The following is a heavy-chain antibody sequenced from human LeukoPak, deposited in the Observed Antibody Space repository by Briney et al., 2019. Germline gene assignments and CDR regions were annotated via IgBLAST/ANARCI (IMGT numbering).Heavy chain of an antibody. J-gene: IGHJ6*02. Sequence: PGRSLRLSCAASGFTFSSYEMNWVRQAPGKGLEWVSYISSSGSTLYYADSVKGRFTISRDNAKNSLYLQMNSLRAEDTAVYYCAREGTAAGTYYYYGMDVWGQGTTVTVSS. D-gene: IGHD6-13*01. V-gene: IGHV3-48*03. CDR2: ISSSGSTL. CDR3: AREGTAAGTYYYYGMDV. CDR1: GFTFSSYE.